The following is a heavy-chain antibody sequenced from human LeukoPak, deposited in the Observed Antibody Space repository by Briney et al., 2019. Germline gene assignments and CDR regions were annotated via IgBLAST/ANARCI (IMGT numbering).Heavy chain of an antibody. CDR3: ARDFGPVVRGWFV. CDR2: IKQDGSEK. CDR1: GFTFSSYW. V-gene: IGHV3-7*01. D-gene: IGHD3-10*01. J-gene: IGHJ4*02. Sequence: GGSLRLSCAASGFTFSSYWMSWVRQAPGKGLEWVANIKQDGSEKYYVDSVKGRFTVSRDDAKNSVYLQMNSLRAEDTAVYYCARDFGPVVRGWFVWGQGTLVTVSS.